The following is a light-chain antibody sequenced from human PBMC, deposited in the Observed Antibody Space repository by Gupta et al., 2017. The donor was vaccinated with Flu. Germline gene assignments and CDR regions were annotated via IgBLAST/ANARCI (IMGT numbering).Light chain of an antibody. CDR3: YSTDSSGIIGV. CDR2: EDS. V-gene: IGLV3-10*01. CDR1: ALPKKY. Sequence: GDALPKKYAYWYQQKSGQAPVLVIYEDSERPSGIPERFSGSYSGTMVTLTISGAQVEDEADYYCYSTDSSGIIGVFGGGTKLTVL. J-gene: IGLJ2*01.